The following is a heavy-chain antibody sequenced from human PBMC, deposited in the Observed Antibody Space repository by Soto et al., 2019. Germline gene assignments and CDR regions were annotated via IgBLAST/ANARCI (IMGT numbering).Heavy chain of an antibody. CDR1: GFIFRNAR. J-gene: IGHJ4*02. Sequence: GGSLRLSCAASGFIFRNARINWVRQAQGKGPEWVGRVKSKTDGGTSDYAAPVKGRFAVSRDDSRNMVYLQMNSLKTEDTGIYYCTTYFYSSTIVARIYNLGQGTVLTVSS. D-gene: IGHD3-22*01. CDR2: VKSKTDGGTS. CDR3: TTYFYSSTIVARIYN. V-gene: IGHV3-15*07.